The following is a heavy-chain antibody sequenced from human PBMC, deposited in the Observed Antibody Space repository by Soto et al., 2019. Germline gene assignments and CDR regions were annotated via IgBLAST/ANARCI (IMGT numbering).Heavy chain of an antibody. V-gene: IGHV4-59*01. D-gene: IGHD3-10*01. Sequence: PSETLSLTCTVSGGSISSYYWSWIRQPPGKGLEWIGYIYYSGSTNYNPSLKSRVTISVDTSKNQFSLKLSSVTAADTAVYYCARDRGIRERYGMDVWGQGTTVTVSS. J-gene: IGHJ6*02. CDR3: ARDRGIRERYGMDV. CDR2: IYYSGST. CDR1: GGSISSYY.